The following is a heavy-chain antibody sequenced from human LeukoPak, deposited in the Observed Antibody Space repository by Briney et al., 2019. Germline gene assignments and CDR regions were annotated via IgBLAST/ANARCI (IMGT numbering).Heavy chain of an antibody. CDR1: GYTFTSYY. D-gene: IGHD3-3*01. CDR3: ARAFTHDWSGSAPYYFDY. Sequence: ASVKVSCKASGYTFTSYYMHWVRQAPGQGLEWMGWINPNSGGTNYAQKFQGRVTMTRDTSISTAYMELSRLRSDDTAVYYCARAFTHDWSGSAPYYFDYWGQGTLVTVSS. J-gene: IGHJ4*02. CDR2: INPNSGGT. V-gene: IGHV1-2*02.